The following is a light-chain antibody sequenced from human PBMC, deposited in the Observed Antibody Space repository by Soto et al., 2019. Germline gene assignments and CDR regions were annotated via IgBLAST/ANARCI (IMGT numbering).Light chain of an antibody. V-gene: IGKV4-1*01. J-gene: IGKJ3*01. CDR2: WAS. CDR1: QSVLYSSNNKNY. CDR3: QQYYSTPPT. Sequence: DIVMTQSPDSLAVSLGERATINCKSSQSVLYSSNNKNYLAWYQQKPGQSPKLLIYWASTRESGVPDRFSGSGSGTDFTHTISSLQAEDVGVYYCQQYYSTPPTFGRGTKVDIX.